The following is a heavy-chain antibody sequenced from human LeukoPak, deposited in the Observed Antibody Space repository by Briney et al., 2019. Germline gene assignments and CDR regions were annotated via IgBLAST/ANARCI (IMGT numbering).Heavy chain of an antibody. D-gene: IGHD4-17*01. CDR1: GGSISSSFYS. V-gene: IGHV4-39*07. CDR2: IYHSGDT. J-gene: IGHJ4*02. CDR3: ARDLRVGLRVRGVIEF. Sequence: SETLSLTCTVSGGSISSSFYSWDWIRQSPGKGLEWIGSIYHSGDTDYNPSLRSRVIISVDTYKNQFSLRLNSVTAADTAVYYCARDLRVGLRVRGVIEFWGQGTLVAVSS.